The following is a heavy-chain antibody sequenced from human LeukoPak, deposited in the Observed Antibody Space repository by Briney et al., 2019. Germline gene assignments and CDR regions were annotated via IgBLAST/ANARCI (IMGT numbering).Heavy chain of an antibody. D-gene: IGHD3-22*01. CDR2: ISGSGGST. CDR1: GFTFSSYA. J-gene: IGHJ6*03. V-gene: IGHV3-23*01. Sequence: GGSLRLSCAASGFTFSSYAMSWVRQAPGKGLEWVSDISGSGGSTYYADSVKGRFTISRDDAKNSLYLQMNSLRAEDTAVYYCARGTYYYDSSGYKPHYYMDVWGKGTTVTISS. CDR3: ARGTYYYDSSGYKPHYYMDV.